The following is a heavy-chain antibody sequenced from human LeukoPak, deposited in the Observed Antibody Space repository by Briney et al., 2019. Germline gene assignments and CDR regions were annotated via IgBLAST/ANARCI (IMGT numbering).Heavy chain of an antibody. D-gene: IGHD2/OR15-2a*01. CDR3: AKDSTLGAFDI. J-gene: IGHJ3*02. V-gene: IGHV3-30*18. Sequence: XGSLRLSCAASGFTFSSYGMHWVRQAPGKGLEWVAVISYDGSNKYYADSVKGRFTISRDNSKNTLYLQMNSLRAEDTAVYYCAKDSTLGAFDIWGQGTMVTVSS. CDR2: ISYDGSNK. CDR1: GFTFSSYG.